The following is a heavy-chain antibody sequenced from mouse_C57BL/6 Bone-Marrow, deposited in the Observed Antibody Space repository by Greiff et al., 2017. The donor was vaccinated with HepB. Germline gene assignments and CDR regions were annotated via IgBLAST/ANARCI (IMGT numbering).Heavy chain of an antibody. V-gene: IGHV1-50*01. Sequence: QVQLQQPGAELVKPGASVKLSCKASGYTFTSYWMQWVKQRPGQGLEWIGEIDPSDSYTNYNQKFKGKATLTVDTSSSTAYMQLSSLTSEDSAVYYCARGGQVTEYWYFDVWGTGTTVTVSS. D-gene: IGHD2-2*01. CDR1: GYTFTSYW. J-gene: IGHJ1*03. CDR2: IDPSDSYT. CDR3: ARGGQVTEYWYFDV.